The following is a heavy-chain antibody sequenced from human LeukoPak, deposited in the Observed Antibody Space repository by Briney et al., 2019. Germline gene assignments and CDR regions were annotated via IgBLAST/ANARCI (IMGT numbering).Heavy chain of an antibody. D-gene: IGHD4-11*01. CDR3: AKDAQRGFDYSNSLEY. CDR2: IWSDGTAK. CDR1: GFTYSHYA. J-gene: IGHJ4*02. Sequence: GGSLRLSCAASGFTYSHYAMHWVRQAPGKGLEWVSVIWSDGTAKYYGDAVKGRFTISRDNSRNTLYLQMNSLRGEDTAVYYCAKDAQRGFDYSNSLEYWGQGTLVTVSS. V-gene: IGHV3-33*06.